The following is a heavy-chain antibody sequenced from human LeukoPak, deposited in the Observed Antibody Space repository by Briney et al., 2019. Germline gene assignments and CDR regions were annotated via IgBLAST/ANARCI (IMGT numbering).Heavy chain of an antibody. V-gene: IGHV1-2*02. Sequence: ASVKVSCKASGYTFTGYYMHWVRQAPGQGLEWMGWINPNSGGTNYAQKFQGRVTMTRDMSTSTVYMELSSLRSEDTAVYYCARLAPACSGGSCYDYWGQGTLVTVSS. CDR1: GYTFTGYY. CDR2: INPNSGGT. J-gene: IGHJ4*02. D-gene: IGHD2-15*01. CDR3: ARLAPACSGGSCYDY.